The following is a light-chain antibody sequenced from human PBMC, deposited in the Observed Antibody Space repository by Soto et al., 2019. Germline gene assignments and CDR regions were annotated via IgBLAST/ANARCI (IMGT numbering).Light chain of an antibody. CDR3: QQSYSSPRFT. CDR1: QSISGH. J-gene: IGKJ3*01. V-gene: IGKV1-39*01. Sequence: DIQMTQSPSSLSASVGDRVTITCRASQSISGHLNWYQHKPGKAPELLIYATSTLHIGVPSRFSGSGSGTDFSLTISSLQPEDFATYYCQQSYSSPRFTFGPGTKWISN. CDR2: ATS.